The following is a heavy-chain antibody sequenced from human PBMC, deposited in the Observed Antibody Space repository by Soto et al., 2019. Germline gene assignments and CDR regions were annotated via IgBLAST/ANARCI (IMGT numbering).Heavy chain of an antibody. CDR3: ARDSYYYVSSKGGGY. J-gene: IGHJ4*02. D-gene: IGHD3-10*01. CDR1: GDTFDSYT. Sequence: QVQLVQSGAEVRKPGSSVKVSCKASGDTFDSYTLSWVRQAPGQGLELMGRIIPILGITNYALRFQGRVTLTADMSTSTAYMELSGLRSGDTAIYFCARDSYYYVSSKGGGYWGQGTLVTVSS. CDR2: IIPILGIT. V-gene: IGHV1-69*08.